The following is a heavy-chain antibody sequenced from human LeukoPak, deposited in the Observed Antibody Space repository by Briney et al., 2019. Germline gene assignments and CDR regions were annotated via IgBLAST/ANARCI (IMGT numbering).Heavy chain of an antibody. CDR2: INSDGSTT. V-gene: IGHV3-74*01. CDR1: GFTFSSYW. D-gene: IGHD3-22*01. CDR3: ARGWVPSDITMN. J-gene: IGHJ3*01. Sequence: GGSLRPSCAASGFTFSSYWMHWVRQAPGKGLVWVSRINSDGSTTEYADSVKGRFTLSRDNAKNTLYLQMNSPRAEDTAVYYCARGWVPSDITMNWGQGTMVTVSS.